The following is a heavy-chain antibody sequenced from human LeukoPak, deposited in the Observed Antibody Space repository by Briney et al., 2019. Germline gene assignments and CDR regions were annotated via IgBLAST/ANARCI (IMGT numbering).Heavy chain of an antibody. J-gene: IGHJ4*02. CDR1: GGSINSNY. V-gene: IGHV4-4*07. CDR2: VYSTGST. Sequence: SETLSLTCTVSGGSINSNYWSWIRQPAGKGLEGIGRVYSTGSTNYNPSPKGRVTMSVDTSKNQFSLKLSSVTAADTAVYYCARVFANYYDSSGYCDYWGQGTLVTVSS. D-gene: IGHD3-22*01. CDR3: ARVFANYYDSSGYCDY.